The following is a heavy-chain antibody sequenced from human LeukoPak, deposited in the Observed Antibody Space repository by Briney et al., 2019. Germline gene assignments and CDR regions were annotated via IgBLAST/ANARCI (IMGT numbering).Heavy chain of an antibody. V-gene: IGHV4-39*01. Sequence: SSETLSLTCTVSGDSINTNNYYWGWIRQPPGKGLEWIGSIYYSGNTYYNPSPKSLVTLSIDTTKNHFSLRLSLVTAADTADHNCARHSYGTFDYWGQGTLVTVSS. CDR2: IYYSGNT. CDR1: GDSINTNNYY. J-gene: IGHJ4*02. CDR3: ARHSYGTFDY. D-gene: IGHD5-18*01.